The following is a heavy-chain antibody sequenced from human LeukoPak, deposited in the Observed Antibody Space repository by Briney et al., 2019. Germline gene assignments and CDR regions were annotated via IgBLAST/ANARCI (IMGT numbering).Heavy chain of an antibody. V-gene: IGHV4-30-2*01. Sequence: PSQTLSLTCAVSGGSISSGGYSWSWIRQPPGKGLEWIGYIYHSGSTYYNPSLKSRATISVDTSKSQLSLKLNSVTAADTAVYYCARDRNYYDSSGYYFANWGQGTLVTVSS. CDR3: ARDRNYYDSSGYYFAN. J-gene: IGHJ4*02. CDR2: IYHSGST. CDR1: GGSISSGGYS. D-gene: IGHD3-22*01.